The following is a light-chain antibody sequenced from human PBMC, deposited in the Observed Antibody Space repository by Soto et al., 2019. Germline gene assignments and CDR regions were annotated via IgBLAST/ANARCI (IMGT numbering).Light chain of an antibody. CDR2: GNI. V-gene: IGLV1-47*01. CDR3: AAWDDSLRCHV. J-gene: IGLJ1*01. CDR1: SSNIENNY. Sequence: QSVLSNPPSGSGTPGQSVTISCSESSSNIENNYVSWYQQLPGTAPKLLIYGNIQRPSGVPDRFSGSKSGTSASLAISGLRSEDEADYYCAAWDDSLRCHVFGTGTKVTVL.